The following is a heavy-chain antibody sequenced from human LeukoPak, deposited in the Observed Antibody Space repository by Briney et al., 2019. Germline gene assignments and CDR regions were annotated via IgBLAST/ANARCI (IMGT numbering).Heavy chain of an antibody. J-gene: IGHJ4*02. D-gene: IGHD5-18*01. V-gene: IGHV3-30*02. Sequence: PGGSLRLSCAASGFTLSSYGMHWIRQAPDKRLEWVAFIRYDGSNKNYADSVKGRFTISRDNSKNTLFLQMNSLRPEDTAVYYCAIDRNGYSSTFDYWGQGTLVTVSS. CDR2: IRYDGSNK. CDR3: AIDRNGYSSTFDY. CDR1: GFTLSSYG.